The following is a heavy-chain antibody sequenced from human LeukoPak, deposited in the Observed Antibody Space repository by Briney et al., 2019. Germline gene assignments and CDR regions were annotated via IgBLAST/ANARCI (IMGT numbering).Heavy chain of an antibody. J-gene: IGHJ4*02. Sequence: GGSLRLSCAGSGFTFSYYTIHCVRQAPGKGLEWVAVISYDGTNKYYADSVKGRFTISRDNSKNTLYLQMNSLRAEDTAVYYCARAGGYYDILTGLFDSWGQGTLVTVSS. CDR3: ARAGGYYDILTGLFDS. D-gene: IGHD3-9*01. CDR2: ISYDGTNK. CDR1: GFTFSYYT. V-gene: IGHV3-30*04.